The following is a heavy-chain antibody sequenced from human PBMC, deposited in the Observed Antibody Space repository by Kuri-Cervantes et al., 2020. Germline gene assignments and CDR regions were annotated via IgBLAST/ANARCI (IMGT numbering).Heavy chain of an antibody. CDR3: ARDSGWYGRDWFDP. J-gene: IGHJ5*02. CDR2: ISSSSTI. D-gene: IGHD6-19*01. CDR1: GFTFSSYS. Sequence: GESLKISCAASGFTFSSYSMNWVRQAPGKGLEWVSYISSSSTIYYADSVKGRFTISRDNAKNSLYLQMNSLRDEDTAVYYCARDSGWYGRDWFDPWGQGTLVTVSS. V-gene: IGHV3-48*02.